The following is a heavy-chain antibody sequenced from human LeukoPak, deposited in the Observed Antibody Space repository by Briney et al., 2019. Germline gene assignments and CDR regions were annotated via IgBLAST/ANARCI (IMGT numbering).Heavy chain of an antibody. CDR3: AKDGLYYDGSEHVYYFDS. D-gene: IGHD3-22*01. J-gene: IGHJ4*02. V-gene: IGHV3-23*01. CDR2: IIYSGGAT. CDR1: GFTFGRSA. Sequence: PGGSLRLSCAASGFTFGRSAMTWVRQGPGTGLELVASIIYSGGATYYADSVKGRFTISRDNSKNTLYLQMNSLRAEDTALYYCAKDGLYYDGSEHVYYFDSWGQGTLVTVSS.